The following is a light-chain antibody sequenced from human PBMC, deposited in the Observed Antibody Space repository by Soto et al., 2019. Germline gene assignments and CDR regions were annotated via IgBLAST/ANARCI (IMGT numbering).Light chain of an antibody. Sequence: IALTQSPGTLSFSPGGRATLSCRASQRVSSNYVAWYQHKPGQAPRLLIHGASIRATGIPDRFSGSGSGTDFTLTISRLEPEDFAVYYCHQYGTLPYAFGQGTKLQIK. J-gene: IGKJ2*01. CDR2: GAS. CDR3: HQYGTLPYA. V-gene: IGKV3-20*01. CDR1: QRVSSNY.